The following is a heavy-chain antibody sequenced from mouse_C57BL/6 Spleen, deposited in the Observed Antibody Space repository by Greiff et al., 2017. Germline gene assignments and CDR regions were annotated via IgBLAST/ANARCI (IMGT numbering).Heavy chain of an antibody. D-gene: IGHD1-1*01. CDR3: ARREGGSRNLYAMGD. CDR1: GYSFTGYY. V-gene: IGHV1-42*01. Sequence: VQLKESGPELVKPGASVKISCKASGYSFTGYYMNWVKQSPEKSLEWIGAINPSTGGTTYNQKFKAKATLTVDKSSSTAYMQLKSLTSEDSAVYYCARREGGSRNLYAMGDWGQGTSVTVSS. CDR2: INPSTGGT. J-gene: IGHJ4*01.